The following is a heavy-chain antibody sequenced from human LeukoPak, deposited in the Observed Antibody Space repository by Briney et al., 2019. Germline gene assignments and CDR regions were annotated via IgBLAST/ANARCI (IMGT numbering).Heavy chain of an antibody. V-gene: IGHV3-20*04. J-gene: IGHJ4*02. CDR3: AKDRGYCSGSSSCNSFDY. CDR1: GFTFDDYG. D-gene: IGHD2-15*01. CDR2: INWNGGST. Sequence: GGSLRLSCAASGFTFDDYGMSWVRQAPGKGLEWVSGINWNGGSTGYADSVKGRFTISRDNAENSLYLQMNSLRAEDTALYYCAKDRGYCSGSSSCNSFDYWGQGTLVTVSS.